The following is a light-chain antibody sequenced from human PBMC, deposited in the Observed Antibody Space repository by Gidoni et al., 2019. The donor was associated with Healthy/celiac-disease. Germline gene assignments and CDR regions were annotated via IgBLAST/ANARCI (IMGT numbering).Light chain of an antibody. CDR2: DAS. Sequence: VLTQSPATLSLSPGERATLSCRASQSVSSYLAWYQQKPGQAPRLLIYDASNRATGIPARFSGSGSGTDFTLTISSLEPEDFAVYYCQQRSNWPLMYTFGQGTKLEIK. CDR3: QQRSNWPLMYT. V-gene: IGKV3-11*01. CDR1: QSVSSY. J-gene: IGKJ2*01.